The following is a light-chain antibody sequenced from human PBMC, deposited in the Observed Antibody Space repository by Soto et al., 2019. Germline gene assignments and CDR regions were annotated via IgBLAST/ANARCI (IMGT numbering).Light chain of an antibody. CDR3: QAWGSGIVV. CDR1: SGHSNYA. J-gene: IGLJ3*02. V-gene: IGLV4-69*01. CDR2: LNSDGSH. Sequence: QLVLTQSPSASASLGASVKLTCTLSSGHSNYAIAWHQQQSEKGPRYLMKLNSDGSHSKGDGIPDRFSGSSSGAERSLTISGLQSEDEADYSCQAWGSGIVVFGGGTKLTVL.